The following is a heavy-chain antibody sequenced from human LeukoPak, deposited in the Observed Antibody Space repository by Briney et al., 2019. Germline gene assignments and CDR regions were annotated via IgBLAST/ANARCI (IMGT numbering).Heavy chain of an antibody. D-gene: IGHD2-15*01. CDR3: AKVELLLEINVGVSHLDS. CDR2: IGTAGDT. V-gene: IGHV3-13*01. CDR1: GFTFSSYD. J-gene: IGHJ4*02. Sequence: GGSLRLSCAASGFTFSSYDMHWVRQPTGKGLEWVSAIGTAGDTYYSHSVKGRFTISRDNAKNILYLQMNSLRAEDTAVYYCAKVELLLEINVGVSHLDSWGQGTQVTVSS.